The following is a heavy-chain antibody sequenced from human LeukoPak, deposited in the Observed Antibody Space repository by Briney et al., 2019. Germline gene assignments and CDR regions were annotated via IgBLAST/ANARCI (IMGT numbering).Heavy chain of an antibody. CDR2: IIPILGTA. CDR3: ARDRPGRHCSSTRCYMASPFDP. Sequence: ASVKVSCKASGYTFTSYGISWVRQAPGQGLEWMGGIIPILGTANYAQKFQGRVTITADEFTSTAYMELSSLRSEDTAVYYCARDRPGRHCSSTRCYMASPFDPWGQGTLVTVSS. J-gene: IGHJ5*02. V-gene: IGHV1-69*13. D-gene: IGHD2-2*02. CDR1: GYTFTSYG.